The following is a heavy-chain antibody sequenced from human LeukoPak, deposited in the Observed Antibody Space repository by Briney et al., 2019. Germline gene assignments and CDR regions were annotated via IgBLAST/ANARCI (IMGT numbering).Heavy chain of an antibody. J-gene: IGHJ4*02. D-gene: IGHD1-26*01. CDR1: GFTFSSNY. V-gene: IGHV3-66*01. CDR3: ARDHPKWELMGFDY. CDR2: IYSGGTT. Sequence: GGSLRLSCAASGFTFSSNYMSWVRQAPGKGLEWVSVIYSGGTTYYADSVKDRFTISRDNSKNTLYLQMNSLRAEDAAVYYCARDHPKWELMGFDYWGQGILVTVSS.